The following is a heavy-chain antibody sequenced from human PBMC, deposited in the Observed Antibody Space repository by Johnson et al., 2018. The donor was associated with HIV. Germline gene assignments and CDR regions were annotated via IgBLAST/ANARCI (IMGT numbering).Heavy chain of an antibody. CDR2: ISYDGTQQ. D-gene: IGHD4-11*01. Sequence: QMQLVESGGGVVQPGRSLRLSCAASGFAFSGYALHWVRQAPGKGLEWVALISYDGTQQYSAGSVNGRFTISSANSKNTLYRQMNNLRLGATAAYYCPRSVLDYSDCRWGCAAFDIWGQGTIVIVSS. V-gene: IGHV3-30*04. J-gene: IGHJ3*02. CDR1: GFAFSGYA. CDR3: PRSVLDYSDCRWGCAAFDI.